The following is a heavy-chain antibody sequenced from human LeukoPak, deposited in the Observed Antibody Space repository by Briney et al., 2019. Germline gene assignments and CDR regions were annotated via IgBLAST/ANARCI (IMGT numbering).Heavy chain of an antibody. CDR1: GFTFSSYA. D-gene: IGHD6-6*01. CDR3: ARGIYSSSLAFNY. CDR2: ISYDGSNK. V-gene: IGHV3-30-3*01. Sequence: PGGSLRLSCAASGFTFSSYAMHWVRQAPGKGLEWVAVISYDGSNKYYADSVKGRFTISRDNSKNTLYLQVNSLRAEDTAVYYCARGIYSSSLAFNYWGQGTLVTVSS. J-gene: IGHJ4*02.